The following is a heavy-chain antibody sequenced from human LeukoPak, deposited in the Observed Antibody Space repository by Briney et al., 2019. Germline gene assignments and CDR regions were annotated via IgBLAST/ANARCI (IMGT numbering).Heavy chain of an antibody. D-gene: IGHD3-22*01. CDR1: GYSFTSYW. V-gene: IGHV5-51*01. J-gene: IGHJ5*02. Sequence: GESLKISCKGSGYSFTSYWIGWVRQRPGKGLEWMGIIYPGDSDTRYSPSFQGQVTISADKSTSTAYLQWSSLKASDTAMYYCARHGYYDSSGYYWNWFDPWGQGTLVTVSS. CDR3: ARHGYYDSSGYYWNWFDP. CDR2: IYPGDSDT.